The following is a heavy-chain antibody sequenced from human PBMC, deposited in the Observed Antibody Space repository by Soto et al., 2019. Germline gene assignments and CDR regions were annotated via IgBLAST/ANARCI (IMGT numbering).Heavy chain of an antibody. Sequence: SLSLSCTASGVDFIGYAVHWVRQAPGKGLEWVAVISYDGSNKYYADSVRGRFTISRDSSRNTLFLQLNSLRAEDTAVYYCAKEFGSTWIDHWGEGTLVTVSS. D-gene: IGHD6-13*01. CDR3: AKEFGSTWIDH. CDR1: GVDFIGYA. J-gene: IGHJ4*02. V-gene: IGHV3-30-3*01. CDR2: ISYDGSNK.